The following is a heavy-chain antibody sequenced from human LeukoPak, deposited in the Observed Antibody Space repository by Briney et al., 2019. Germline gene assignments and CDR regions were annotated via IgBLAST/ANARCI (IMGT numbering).Heavy chain of an antibody. J-gene: IGHJ4*02. CDR2: ISYDGSNK. CDR1: GFTFSSYG. CDR3: AKGGYSYGQYFDY. D-gene: IGHD5-18*01. Sequence: GGSLRLSCAASGFTFSSYGMHWVRQAPGKGLEWVAVISYDGSNKYYADSVKGRFTISRDNSKNTLYLQMNSLRAEDTAVYYCAKGGYSYGQYFDYWGQGTPVTVSS. V-gene: IGHV3-30*18.